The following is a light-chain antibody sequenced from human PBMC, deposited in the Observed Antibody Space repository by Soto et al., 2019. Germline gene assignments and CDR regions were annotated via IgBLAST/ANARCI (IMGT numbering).Light chain of an antibody. CDR1: QSISSW. Sequence: DIQLTQSPSTLSASLGDRVRITCVASQSISSWLAWYQQKPGKAPKLLIYDASSLESGVPSRFSGSGSGTEFTLTISSLQPDDFATYYCQQYNSYPITFGQGTRLEVK. V-gene: IGKV1-5*01. CDR2: DAS. CDR3: QQYNSYPIT. J-gene: IGKJ5*01.